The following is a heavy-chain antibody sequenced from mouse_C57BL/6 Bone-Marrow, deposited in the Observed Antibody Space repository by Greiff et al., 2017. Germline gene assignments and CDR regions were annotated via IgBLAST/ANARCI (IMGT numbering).Heavy chain of an antibody. Sequence: EVQLKESGPGLVKPSQSLSLTCSVTGYSITSGYYWNWIRQFPGNKLEWMGYISYDGSNNYNPSLKNRISITRDTSKNQFFLKLNSVTTEDTATYYCAREGVYYGISYYAMDYWGQGTSVTVSS. CDR1: GYSITSGYY. J-gene: IGHJ4*01. D-gene: IGHD2-1*01. CDR3: AREGVYYGISYYAMDY. V-gene: IGHV3-6*01. CDR2: ISYDGSN.